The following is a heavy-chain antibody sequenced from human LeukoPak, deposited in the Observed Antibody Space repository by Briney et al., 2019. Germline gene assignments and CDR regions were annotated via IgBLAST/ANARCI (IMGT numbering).Heavy chain of an antibody. CDR1: GLTVNNMY. V-gene: IGHV3-53*01. D-gene: IGHD3-10*01. J-gene: IGHJ4*02. CDR2: VYNGGTI. Sequence: PGGSLRLSCAASGLTVNNMYMTWVRQAPGKGLEWISTVYNGGTIYYADSVKGRFTISTDNAKNSLYLQMNCLRAEDTAVYHCATVRGGNTRDFDYWGQGTLVTVSS. CDR3: ATVRGGNTRDFDY.